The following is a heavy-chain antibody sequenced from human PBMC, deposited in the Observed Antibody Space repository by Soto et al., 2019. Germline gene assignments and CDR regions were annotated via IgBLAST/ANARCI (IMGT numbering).Heavy chain of an antibody. Sequence: QVQLVQSGAEVKKPGSSVKVSCKASGGTLSRSAISWVRQAPGQGLEWMGGIIPIFGPAIYAQKFRGRVSIIADESTRTAYMEMSSLRSDDTAVYYCATGSSWTKVESWGQGTLVTVSS. CDR2: IIPIFGPA. CDR3: ATGSSWTKVES. V-gene: IGHV1-69*01. J-gene: IGHJ4*02. CDR1: GGTLSRSA. D-gene: IGHD6-13*01.